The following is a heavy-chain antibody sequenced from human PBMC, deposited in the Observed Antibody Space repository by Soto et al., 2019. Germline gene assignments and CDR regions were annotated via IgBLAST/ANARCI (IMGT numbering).Heavy chain of an antibody. J-gene: IGHJ5*02. CDR1: GDSVSSNCW. CDR2: IYYSVSA. CDR3: ARNPTHDFWSGFHWLDP. Sequence: SETLSLTGAISGDSVSSNCWWAWIRQPPGKGLEWIGYIYYSVSAYYNPSLKSRVSMSVDTSKNQFSLKPTSVTAVDTAVYFCARNPTHDFWSGFHWLDPWGQGTLVTVS. D-gene: IGHD3-3*01. V-gene: IGHV4-28*01.